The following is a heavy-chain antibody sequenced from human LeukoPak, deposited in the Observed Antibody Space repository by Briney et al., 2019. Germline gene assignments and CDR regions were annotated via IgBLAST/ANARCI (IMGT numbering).Heavy chain of an antibody. Sequence: GGSLRLSCAASAFTFSNYWMSWVRQAPGKGLEWVANIKEDGSEINYVDSVKGRFTISRDNAKNSLYLQMNSLTVDDTDVYYCARDRGYSSFDYWGQGTLVTVSS. V-gene: IGHV3-7*01. CDR2: IKEDGSEI. CDR1: AFTFSNYW. J-gene: IGHJ4*02. D-gene: IGHD4-23*01. CDR3: ARDRGYSSFDY.